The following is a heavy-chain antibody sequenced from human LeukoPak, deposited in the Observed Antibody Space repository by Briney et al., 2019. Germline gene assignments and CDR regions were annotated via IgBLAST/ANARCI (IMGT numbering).Heavy chain of an antibody. CDR2: IIPIFRTA. D-gene: IGHD3-9*01. CDR1: GGTFSSYA. V-gene: IGHV1-69*06. J-gene: IGHJ4*02. CDR3: ARDGEVALRYFDWLLY. Sequence: ASVKVSCKASGGTFSSYAISWVRQAPGQGLEWMGGIIPIFRTANYAQKFQGRVTITADKSTSTAYMELSSLRSEDTAVYYCARDGEVALRYFDWLLYWGQGTLVTVSS.